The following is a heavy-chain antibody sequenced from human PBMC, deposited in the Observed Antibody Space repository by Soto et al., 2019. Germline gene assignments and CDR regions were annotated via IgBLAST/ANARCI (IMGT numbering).Heavy chain of an antibody. Sequence: EVQLVESGGGLVQPGGSLKLSCAASGFTFSGSAMHWVRQASGKGLEWVGRIRSKANSYATAYAASVKGRFTISRDDSKNTAYLQMNSLKTEDTAVYYCTRLSPKAVAGTWDGYWGQGTLVTVSS. CDR2: IRSKANSYAT. D-gene: IGHD6-19*01. J-gene: IGHJ4*02. V-gene: IGHV3-73*01. CDR3: TRLSPKAVAGTWDGY. CDR1: GFTFSGSA.